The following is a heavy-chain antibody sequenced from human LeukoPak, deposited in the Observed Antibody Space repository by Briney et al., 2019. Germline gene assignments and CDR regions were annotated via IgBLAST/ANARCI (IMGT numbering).Heavy chain of an antibody. CDR3: ARARSWPRDAFDI. D-gene: IGHD6-13*01. CDR2: IIPIFGTA. CDR1: GGTFSSYA. J-gene: IGHJ3*02. V-gene: IGHV1-69*13. Sequence: ASVEVSCKASGGTFSSYAISWVRQAPGQGLEWMGGIIPIFGTANYAQKFQGRVTITADESTSTAYMELSSLRSEDTAVYYCARARSWPRDAFDIWGQGTMVTVSS.